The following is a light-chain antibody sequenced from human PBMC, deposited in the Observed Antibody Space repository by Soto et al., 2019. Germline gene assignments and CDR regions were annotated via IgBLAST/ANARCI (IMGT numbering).Light chain of an antibody. Sequence: EIVLTQSPGTLSLSPGERATLSCRASQSVSSSSYLAWYQQKPGQAPRLLIYGESSRATGIPDRFSGSGSGTDFTLTISRLEPEDFAVYYCHQYGSSPSYTFGQGTKLEIK. CDR1: QSVSSSSY. J-gene: IGKJ2*01. CDR3: HQYGSSPSYT. V-gene: IGKV3-20*01. CDR2: GES.